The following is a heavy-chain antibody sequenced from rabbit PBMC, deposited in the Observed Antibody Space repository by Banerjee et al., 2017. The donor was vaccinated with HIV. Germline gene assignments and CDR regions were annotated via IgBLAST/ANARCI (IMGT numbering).Heavy chain of an antibody. V-gene: IGHV1S45*01. CDR3: ARVTGSVWGVGFGL. Sequence: QEQLEESGGGLVKPEGSLTLTCKASGFSFSSDYWICWVRQAPGKGLEWIACINTSSGNTVYANWAKGRFTISKTSSTTVTLQMTSLTAADTATYFCARVTGSVWGVGFGLWGPGTLVTVS. CDR1: GFSFSSDYW. D-gene: IGHD4-1*01. J-gene: IGHJ6*01. CDR2: INTSSGNT.